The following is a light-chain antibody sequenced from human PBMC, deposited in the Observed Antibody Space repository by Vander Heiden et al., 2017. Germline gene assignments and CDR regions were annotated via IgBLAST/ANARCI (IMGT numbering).Light chain of an antibody. CDR1: SGSVSTSYY. Sequence: QTVVTQEPSFSVSPGGTVTLTCGLSSGSVSTSYYPSWYQQTPGQAPRKLIYSTNTRSSGVPDRFSGSILGNKAALTITGAQADDESDYYCVLYMGSGIWVFGGGTKPTVL. V-gene: IGLV8-61*01. CDR2: STN. J-gene: IGLJ3*02. CDR3: VLYMGSGIWV.